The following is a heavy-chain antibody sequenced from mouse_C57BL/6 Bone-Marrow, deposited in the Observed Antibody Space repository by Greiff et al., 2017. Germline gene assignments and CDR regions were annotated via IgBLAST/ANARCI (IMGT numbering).Heavy chain of an antibody. J-gene: IGHJ3*01. CDR1: GYTFTSSG. CDR3: ARGGWLLPWFAY. D-gene: IGHD2-3*01. CDR2: IYPRSGNT. Sequence: QVQLQQSGAELARPGASVKLSCKASGYTFTSSGISWVKQRTGQGLEWIGEIYPRSGNTYYNEKFKGKATLTADKSSSTAYMQLSSLTSEDSAVYYCARGGWLLPWFAYWGQGTLVTVSA. V-gene: IGHV1-81*01.